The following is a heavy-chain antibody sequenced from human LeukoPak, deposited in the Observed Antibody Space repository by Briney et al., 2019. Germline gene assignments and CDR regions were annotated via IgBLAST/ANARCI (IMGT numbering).Heavy chain of an antibody. V-gene: IGHV3-33*06. CDR2: IWYDGSNK. D-gene: IGHD3-10*01. J-gene: IGHJ6*03. CDR1: GFTFSSYG. CDR3: AKAESYYYYMDV. Sequence: GRSLRLSCAASGFTFSSYGIHWVRQAPGKGLEWVAVIWYDGSNKYYADSVKGRFTISRDNSKNTLYLQMNSLRAEDTAVYYCAKAESYYYYMDVWGKGTTVTVSS.